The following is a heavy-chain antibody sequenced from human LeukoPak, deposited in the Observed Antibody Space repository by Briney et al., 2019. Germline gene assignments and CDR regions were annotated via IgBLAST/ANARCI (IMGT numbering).Heavy chain of an antibody. D-gene: IGHD2-2*02. V-gene: IGHV4-31*03. CDR2: IYYSGST. CDR3: ARVGSGYCSSTSCYIDNWFDP. J-gene: IGHJ5*02. Sequence: SEILSLTCTVSGGSISSGGYYWSWIRQHPGKGLEWIGYIYYSGSTYYNPSLKSRVTISVDTSKNQFSLKLSSVTAADTAVYYCARVGSGYCSSTSCYIDNWFDPWGQGTLVTVSS. CDR1: GGSISSGGYY.